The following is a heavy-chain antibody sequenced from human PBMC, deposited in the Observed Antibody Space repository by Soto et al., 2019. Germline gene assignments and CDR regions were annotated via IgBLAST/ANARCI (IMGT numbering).Heavy chain of an antibody. J-gene: IGHJ6*02. V-gene: IGHV3-74*01. D-gene: IGHD6-13*01. CDR1: GFTFSSYW. Sequence: EVQLVESGGGLVQPGGSLRLSCAASGFTFSSYWMHWVRQAPGKGLVWVSRMNSDGRTTNYADSVKGRFTISRDNARNTLYLQMNSLRAEDTAVYYCVRDGYPACVYGLDVWGQGTTVTVSS. CDR2: MNSDGRTT. CDR3: VRDGYPACVYGLDV.